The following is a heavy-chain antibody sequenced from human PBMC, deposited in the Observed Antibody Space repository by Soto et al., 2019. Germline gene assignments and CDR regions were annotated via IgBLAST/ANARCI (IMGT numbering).Heavy chain of an antibody. Sequence: QVQLVQSGAEVKKPGSSVKVSCKASGGTFSSYAISWVRQAPGQGLEWMGGIIPIFGTANYAQKFQGRVRITADDTTSPAYMELGSLRSEDTAVYYGPRDVCPHLYDAGVDWFDPWGQGTLVNVSS. D-gene: IGHD3-10*01. V-gene: IGHV1-69*01. CDR3: PRDVCPHLYDAGVDWFDP. J-gene: IGHJ5*02. CDR1: GGTFSSYA. CDR2: IIPIFGTA.